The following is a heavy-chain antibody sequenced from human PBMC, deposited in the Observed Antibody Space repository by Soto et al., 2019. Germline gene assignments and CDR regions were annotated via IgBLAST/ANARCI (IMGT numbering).Heavy chain of an antibody. CDR3: ARGDYYDSSGYYDY. Sequence: GGSLRLSCVASGFTFSSYWMSWVRQAPGKGLEWVANIKQDGSEKYYVDSVKGRFTISRDNAKNSLYLQMNSLRAEDTAVYYCARGDYYDSSGYYDYWGQGTLVTVSS. CDR1: GFTFSSYW. CDR2: IKQDGSEK. D-gene: IGHD3-22*01. V-gene: IGHV3-7*01. J-gene: IGHJ4*02.